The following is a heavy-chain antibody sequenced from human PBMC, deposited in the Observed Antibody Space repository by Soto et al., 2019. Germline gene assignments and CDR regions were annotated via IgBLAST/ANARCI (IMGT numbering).Heavy chain of an antibody. CDR2: ISGSGGST. V-gene: IGHV3-23*01. Sequence: PGGSLRLSCAASGFTFSSYAMSWVRQAPGKGLEWVSAISGSGGSTYYADSVKGRFTISRDNSKNTLYLQMNSLRAEDTAVYYCAKRDDRVAATEGGAFDIWGQGTMVTVSS. CDR1: GFTFSSYA. CDR3: AKRDDRVAATEGGAFDI. J-gene: IGHJ3*02. D-gene: IGHD2-15*01.